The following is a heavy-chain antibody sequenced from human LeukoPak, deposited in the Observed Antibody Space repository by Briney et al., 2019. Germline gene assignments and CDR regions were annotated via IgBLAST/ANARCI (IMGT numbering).Heavy chain of an antibody. J-gene: IGHJ4*02. CDR2: IYSDDST. V-gene: IGHV3-53*01. CDR1: GFTVSSNY. CDR3: ARVTLTGYYAFDY. D-gene: IGHD3-9*01. Sequence: GGSLRLSCAASGFTVSSNYMSWVRQAPGKGLEWVSVIYSDDSTYYADSVKGRFTISRDNSKNTLYLQMNSLRAEDTAVYYCARVTLTGYYAFDYWGQGTLVTVSS.